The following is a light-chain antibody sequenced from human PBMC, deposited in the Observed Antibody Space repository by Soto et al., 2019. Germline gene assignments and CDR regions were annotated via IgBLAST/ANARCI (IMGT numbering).Light chain of an antibody. Sequence: EIVMTQSPATLSVSPGERATLSCRASQSVSRNLAWYQQRPGQAPRLLISGASTRATGIAARFSGSGSGTDFTLNISRVEAEDVGVYYCMQALQTPPTFGPGTKVDIK. CDR3: MQALQTPPT. CDR2: GAS. CDR1: QSVSRN. J-gene: IGKJ3*01. V-gene: IGKV3-15*01.